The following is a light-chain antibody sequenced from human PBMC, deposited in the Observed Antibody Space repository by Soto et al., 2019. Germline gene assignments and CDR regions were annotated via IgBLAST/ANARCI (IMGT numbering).Light chain of an antibody. CDR3: QQLNCYPQT. Sequence: DIQLTQSPSFLSASVGDRVTITCRASQGISSYLAWYQQKPGKAPKLLIYAASTLQSGVPSRFSGSGSGTEFARTISSLQPEDFATDYFQQLNCYPQTFGHGTKVDIK. CDR2: AAS. V-gene: IGKV1-9*01. J-gene: IGKJ1*01. CDR1: QGISSY.